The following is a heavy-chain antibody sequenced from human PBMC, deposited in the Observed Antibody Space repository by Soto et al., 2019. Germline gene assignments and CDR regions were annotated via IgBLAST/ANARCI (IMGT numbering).Heavy chain of an antibody. J-gene: IGHJ3*02. V-gene: IGHV4-30-4*01. CDR3: ARDKEWEPPDDAFEI. CDR2: IYYSGST. CDR1: GGSISSGDYY. D-gene: IGHD1-26*01. Sequence: SETLSLTCTVSGGSISSGDYYWSWIRQPPGKGLEWIGYIYYSGSTYYNPSLKSRVTISVDTSKNQFSLKLSSVTAADTAVYYCARDKEWEPPDDAFEIWGQGTMVTVSS.